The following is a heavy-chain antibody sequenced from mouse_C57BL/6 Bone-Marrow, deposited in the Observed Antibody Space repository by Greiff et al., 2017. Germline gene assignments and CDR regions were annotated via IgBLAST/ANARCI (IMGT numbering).Heavy chain of an antibody. V-gene: IGHV3-6*01. D-gene: IGHD5-1*01. J-gene: IGHJ3*01. CDR3: ARGEYGGFAY. Sequence: EVKLMESGPGLVKPSQSLSLTCSVTGYSITSGYYWNWIRQFPGNKLEWMGYISYDGSNNYNPSLKNRISITRDTSKNQFFLKLNSVTTEDTVTYYCARGEYGGFAYWGQGTLVTVSA. CDR1: GYSITSGYY. CDR2: ISYDGSN.